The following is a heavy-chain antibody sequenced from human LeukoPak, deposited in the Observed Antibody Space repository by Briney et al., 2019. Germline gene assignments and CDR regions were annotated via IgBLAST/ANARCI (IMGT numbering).Heavy chain of an antibody. J-gene: IGHJ5*02. V-gene: IGHV4-59*01. CDR3: ARAGAWQIDP. D-gene: IGHD3-10*01. Sequence: SETLSLTCTVSGGSISSYYWSWIRQPPGKGLEWIGHIFYTGSTTYNPSLKSRVTISVDKSKNQFSLKLSSVTTADTAVYYCARAGAWQIDPWGQGTLVTVSS. CDR2: IFYTGST. CDR1: GGSISSYY.